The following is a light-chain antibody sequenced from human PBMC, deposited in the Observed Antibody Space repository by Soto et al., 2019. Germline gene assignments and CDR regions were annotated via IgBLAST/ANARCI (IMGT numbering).Light chain of an antibody. CDR1: RSNIGSNT. V-gene: IGLV1-44*01. Sequence: QSVLTQPPSASGTPGQRVTISCSGSRSNIGSNTVHWYQHLPGTAPKLLIYNFNERPSGVPDRFSGSKSGTSASLAISGLQSDDEADYYCAAWDDSLNGPAFGGGTKVT. CDR3: AAWDDSLNGPA. CDR2: NFN. J-gene: IGLJ2*01.